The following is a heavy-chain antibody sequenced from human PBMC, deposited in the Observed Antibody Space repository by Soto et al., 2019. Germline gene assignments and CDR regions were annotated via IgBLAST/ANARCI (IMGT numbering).Heavy chain of an antibody. CDR2: IIPILGIA. J-gene: IGHJ4*02. Sequence: SVKVSCKASGGTFSSYTISWVRQAPGQGLEWMGRIIPILGIANYAQKFQGRVTITADKSTSTAYMELSSLRSEDTAVYYCARERGYCSGGSCYFYFDYWGQGTLVTVSS. CDR1: GGTFSSYT. D-gene: IGHD2-15*01. CDR3: ARERGYCSGGSCYFYFDY. V-gene: IGHV1-69*04.